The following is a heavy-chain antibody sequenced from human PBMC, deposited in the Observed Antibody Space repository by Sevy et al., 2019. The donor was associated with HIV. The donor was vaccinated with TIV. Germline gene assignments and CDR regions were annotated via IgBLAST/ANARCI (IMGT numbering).Heavy chain of an antibody. CDR2: ISAYNGNT. D-gene: IGHD3-10*01. Sequence: ASVKVSCKASGYTFTSYGISWVRQAPGQGLEWMGWISAYNGNTNYAQKLQGRVTMTTDTSTSTAYMELRSLRSDDTAVYYCARVMGVRGVWGFPPYYYYYMDVWGKGTTVTVSS. J-gene: IGHJ6*03. CDR3: ARVMGVRGVWGFPPYYYYYMDV. V-gene: IGHV1-18*01. CDR1: GYTFTSYG.